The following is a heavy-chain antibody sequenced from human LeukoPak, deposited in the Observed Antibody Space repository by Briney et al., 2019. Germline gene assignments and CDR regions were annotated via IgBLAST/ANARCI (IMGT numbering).Heavy chain of an antibody. J-gene: IGHJ5*02. CDR1: GGSISGYY. CDR2: IYYSGST. Sequence: SETLSLTCTVSGGSISGYYWSWIRQPPGKGLEWIGYIYYSGSTNYNSSLRSRVTISVDTSKNQFSLKLTSVTAADTAVYYCARMGYYDSSVYSNWLDPWGQGTLVTVFS. D-gene: IGHD3-22*01. V-gene: IGHV4-59*01. CDR3: ARMGYYDSSVYSNWLDP.